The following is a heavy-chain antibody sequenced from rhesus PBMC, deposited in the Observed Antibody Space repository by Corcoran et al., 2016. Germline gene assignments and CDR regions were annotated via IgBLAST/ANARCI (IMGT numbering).Heavy chain of an antibody. CDR2: IYGSSGST. CDR3: ARSPPAQYSFDC. J-gene: IGHJ4*01. CDR1: GYSISGYY. V-gene: IGHV4S7*01. Sequence: QVQLQESGPGLVKPSETLSLTCAVSGYSISGYYWSWTRQAPGKGLVWIGYIYGSSGSTTYYPSLKNRVPISQYTSRTQFSLRLSSVTAADTAVYYCARSPPAQYSFDCWGQGVLVTVSS.